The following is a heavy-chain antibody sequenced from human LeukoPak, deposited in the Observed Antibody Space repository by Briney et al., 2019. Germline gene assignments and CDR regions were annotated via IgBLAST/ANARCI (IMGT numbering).Heavy chain of an antibody. CDR2: IYYSGST. V-gene: IGHV4-59*01. CDR3: ARGGGHAYYYDSSEIDY. CDR1: GGSISSYY. Sequence: SETLSLTCTVSGGSISSYYWSWIRQPPGKGLEWIGYIYYSGSTNYNPSLKSRVTISVDTSKNQFSLKLSSVTAADTAVYYCARGGGHAYYYDSSEIDYWGQGTLVTVSS. D-gene: IGHD3-22*01. J-gene: IGHJ4*02.